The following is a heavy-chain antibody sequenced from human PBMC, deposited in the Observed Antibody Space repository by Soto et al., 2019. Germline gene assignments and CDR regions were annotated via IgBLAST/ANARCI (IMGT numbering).Heavy chain of an antibody. CDR2: IYHNGKT. CDR3: ARDRMIVVNYGLDV. V-gene: IGHV4-38-2*02. D-gene: IGHD3-22*01. CDR1: GEYISSGYY. J-gene: IGHJ6*02. Sequence: KTSETLSLTCSVSGEYISSGYYWGWIRQPPGRGLEWIGSIYHNGKTYYNPSLKSRVTISVDTSKNQLSLKVTSVTAADTALYYCARDRMIVVNYGLDVWGQGTTVTVSS.